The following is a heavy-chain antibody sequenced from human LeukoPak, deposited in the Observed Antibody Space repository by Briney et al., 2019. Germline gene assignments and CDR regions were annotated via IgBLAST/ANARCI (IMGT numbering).Heavy chain of an antibody. CDR3: AKGSRDGYNTDY. CDR1: GFTFSSYG. J-gene: IGHJ4*02. D-gene: IGHD5-24*01. Sequence: GGSLRLSCAASGFTFSSYGMSWVRQAPGKGLEWVSAISGSGGSTYYADSVKGRFTISRDNSKNTLYLQMNSLRAEDTAVYYCAKGSRDGYNTDYWGQGTLVTVSS. CDR2: ISGSGGST. V-gene: IGHV3-23*01.